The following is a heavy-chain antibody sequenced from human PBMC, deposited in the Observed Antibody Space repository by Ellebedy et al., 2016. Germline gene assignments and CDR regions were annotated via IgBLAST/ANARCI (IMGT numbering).Heavy chain of an antibody. J-gene: IGHJ4*02. D-gene: IGHD3-22*01. CDR2: ISTYSGDT. Sequence: ASVKVSCKAFGYTFTNYGISWVRQAPGQGLEWMGWISTYSGDTIYAQKLQGRVTMTTDTSTSTVYMDLRSLRSDDTAVYYCAREDSSGYYYFDYWGQGTLVTISS. CDR1: GYTFTNYG. V-gene: IGHV1-18*01. CDR3: AREDSSGYYYFDY.